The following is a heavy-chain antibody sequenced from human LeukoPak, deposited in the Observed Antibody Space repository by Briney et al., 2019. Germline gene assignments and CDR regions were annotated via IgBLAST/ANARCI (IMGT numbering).Heavy chain of an antibody. CDR2: ISGSGGST. CDR3: AKDLKVVGATRGAFDI. CDR1: GFTFSSYA. J-gene: IGHJ3*02. D-gene: IGHD1-26*01. V-gene: IGHV3-23*01. Sequence: PGGSLRLSCAASGFTFSSYAMSWVRQAPGKGLEWVSAISGSGGSTYYADSVKGRFTISRDNSKNTLFLQMNSLRAEDTAVYYCAKDLKVVGATRGAFDIWGQGTMVTVSS.